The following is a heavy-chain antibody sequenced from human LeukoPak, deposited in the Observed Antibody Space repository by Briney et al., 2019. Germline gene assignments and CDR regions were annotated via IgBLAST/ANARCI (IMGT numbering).Heavy chain of an antibody. CDR3: ARYYYGSGSYYRVIPYYYYYYMGV. CDR1: GGSISSSSYY. J-gene: IGHJ6*03. Sequence: SETLSLTCTVSGGSISSSSYYWGWIRQPPGKGLEWIGSIYYSGSTYYNPSLKSRVTISVDTSKNQFSLKLSSVTAADTAVYYCARYYYGSGSYYRVIPYYYYYYMGVWGKGTTVTVSS. V-gene: IGHV4-39*07. CDR2: IYYSGST. D-gene: IGHD3-10*01.